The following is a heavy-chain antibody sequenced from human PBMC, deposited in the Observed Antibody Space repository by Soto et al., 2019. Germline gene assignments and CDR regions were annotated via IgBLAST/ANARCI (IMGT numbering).Heavy chain of an antibody. J-gene: IGHJ4*02. Sequence: GGSLRLSCVGSGLIFSNNGMHWVRQTPGKGLEWVAFMSYDGSDTFYADSVKGRFTISRDNSKNTLFLHMSNLRAEDTAMYYCTIVRVADSALDHWGQGTLVTVSS. CDR2: MSYDGSDT. V-gene: IGHV3-30*02. D-gene: IGHD3-10*02. CDR3: TIVRVADSALDH. CDR1: GLIFSNNG.